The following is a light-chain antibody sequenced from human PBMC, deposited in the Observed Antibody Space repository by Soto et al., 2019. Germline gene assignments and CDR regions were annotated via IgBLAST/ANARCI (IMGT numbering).Light chain of an antibody. CDR2: GAS. V-gene: IGKV3-15*01. J-gene: IGKJ2*01. CDR3: QRYNNWPLYT. Sequence: EIVMTQSPATLSVSPGERATLSCRASQSVSSNLAWYQQKPGQAPRLLIYGASTRATGIPARFSGSGSGTEFTLTISSLQSEDFAVYYCQRYNNWPLYTFGQGTKVDIK. CDR1: QSVSSN.